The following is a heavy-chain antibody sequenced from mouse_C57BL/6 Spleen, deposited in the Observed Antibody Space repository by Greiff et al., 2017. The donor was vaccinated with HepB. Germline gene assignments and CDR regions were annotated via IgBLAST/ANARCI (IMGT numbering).Heavy chain of an antibody. CDR3: AKGIYDYDVGAMDY. V-gene: IGHV2-3*01. Sequence: VMLVESGPGLVAPSQSLSITCTVSGFSLTSDGVSWVRQPPGKGLEWLGVIWGDGSTNYHSALISRLSISKDNSKSQVFLKLNSLQTDDTATYYCAKGIYDYDVGAMDYWGQGTSVTVSS. D-gene: IGHD2-4*01. J-gene: IGHJ4*01. CDR1: GFSLTSDG. CDR2: IWGDGST.